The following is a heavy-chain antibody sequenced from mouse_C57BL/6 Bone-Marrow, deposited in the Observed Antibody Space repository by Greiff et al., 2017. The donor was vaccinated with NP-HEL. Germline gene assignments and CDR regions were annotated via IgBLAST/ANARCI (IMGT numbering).Heavy chain of an antibody. J-gene: IGHJ3*01. CDR2: IWWDDAK. V-gene: IGHV8-8*01. D-gene: IGHD3-2*02. CDR1: GFSLSTFGMG. Sequence: QVTLKVCGPGILQPSQTLSLTCSFSGFSLSTFGMGVGWLRPPSGKGLEWLAHIWWDDAKYYNPALKSRLTISKDTSKNQVFLKIANVDTADTATDYCARIGAAQAPWFAYWGQGTLVTVSA. CDR3: ARIGAAQAPWFAY.